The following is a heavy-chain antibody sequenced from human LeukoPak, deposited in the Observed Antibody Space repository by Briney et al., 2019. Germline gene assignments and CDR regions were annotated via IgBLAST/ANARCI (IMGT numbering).Heavy chain of an antibody. J-gene: IGHJ4*02. V-gene: IGHV3-21*01. CDR1: GFTFSIYS. D-gene: IGHD6-19*01. CDR3: ARGYSSGWPPDY. Sequence: GGSLRLSCAASGFTFSIYSMNWGLQAPGKGLEWVSSISSSSSYIYYADSVKGRFTISRDNAKNSLYLQMNSLRAEDTAVYYCARGYSSGWPPDYWGQGTLVTVSS. CDR2: ISSSSSYI.